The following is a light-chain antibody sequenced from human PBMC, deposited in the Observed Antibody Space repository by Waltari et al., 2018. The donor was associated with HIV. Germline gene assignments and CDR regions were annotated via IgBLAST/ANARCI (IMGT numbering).Light chain of an antibody. CDR1: SSNIGNNF. CDR3: ATWDYSLNSFWV. Sequence: QSVLTQPPSASGTPGQRVVISCSGGSSNIGNNFVYWYQQLPGSTPKLHIYRNDQRPSGVSDRFSGSKSGTSASLAISGLRSEDEADYYCATWDYSLNSFWVFGGGTKVTVL. V-gene: IGLV1-47*01. CDR2: RND. J-gene: IGLJ3*02.